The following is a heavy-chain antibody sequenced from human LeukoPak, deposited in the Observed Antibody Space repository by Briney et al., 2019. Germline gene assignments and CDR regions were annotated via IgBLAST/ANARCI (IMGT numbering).Heavy chain of an antibody. D-gene: IGHD6-19*01. CDR2: IYYSGGT. CDR1: GGSISSSSYY. Sequence: KPSETLPLTCTVSGGSISSSSYYWGWIRQPPGKGLEWIGTIYYSGGTYYNPFLDSRVTISVDTSKNQFSLRLSSVTAADTAVYYCARHAYRSGWLDFWGQGTLVTVSS. V-gene: IGHV4-39*01. J-gene: IGHJ4*02. CDR3: ARHAYRSGWLDF.